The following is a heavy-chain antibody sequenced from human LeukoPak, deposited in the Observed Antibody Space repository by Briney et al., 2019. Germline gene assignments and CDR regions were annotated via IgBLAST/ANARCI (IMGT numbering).Heavy chain of an antibody. CDR2: ISSNGGST. Sequence: PGRSLRLSCAASGFTFSSYAMHWVRQAPGKGLEYVSAISSNGGSTYYANSVKGRFTISRDNSKNTLYLQMGSLRAEDMAVYYCARDEEMDYWGQGTLVTVSS. V-gene: IGHV3-64*01. CDR1: GFTFSSYA. J-gene: IGHJ4*02. D-gene: IGHD5-24*01. CDR3: ARDEEMDY.